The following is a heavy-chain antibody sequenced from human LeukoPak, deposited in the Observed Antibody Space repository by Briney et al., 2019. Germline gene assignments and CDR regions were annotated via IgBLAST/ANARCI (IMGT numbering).Heavy chain of an antibody. J-gene: IGHJ6*03. D-gene: IGHD2-2*01. CDR2: IKSNSETI. CDR3: ANDSWVVPANYYYYYMDV. CDR1: GFVFSSYS. V-gene: IGHV3-48*01. Sequence: GGSLRLSCEASGFVFSSYSMNWVRQAPGKGLEWVAYIKSNSETIQYADSVKGRFTISRDNSKNTLYLQMNSLRAEDTAVYYCANDSWVVPANYYYYYMDVWGKGTTVTVSS.